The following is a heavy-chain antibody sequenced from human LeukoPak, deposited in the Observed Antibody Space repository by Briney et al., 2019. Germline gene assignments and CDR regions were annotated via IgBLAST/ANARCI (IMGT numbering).Heavy chain of an antibody. CDR2: IYYSGST. D-gene: IGHD3-22*01. CDR3: AAAYYYDSSGYYDLDY. V-gene: IGHV4-31*03. CDR1: GGSISSGGYY. J-gene: IGHJ4*02. Sequence: SQTLSLTCTVSGGSISSGGYYWSWIRQHPGKGLEWIGYIYYSGSTYYNPSLKSRVTMSVDTSKNQFSLKLSSVTAADTAVYYCAAAYYYDSSGYYDLDYWGQGTLVTVSS.